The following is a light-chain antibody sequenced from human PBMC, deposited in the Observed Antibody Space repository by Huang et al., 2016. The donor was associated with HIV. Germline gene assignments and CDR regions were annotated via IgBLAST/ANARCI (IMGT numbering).Light chain of an antibody. CDR2: EAS. J-gene: IGKJ4*01. Sequence: DIQMTQSPSSLSASVGDGVTITCRASQAIGHSLAWYQQKAGKVPNLLIYEASILEIGVPSRFSGSRSGTDYTLTISGLQPEDFATYYCQQYYSTPLFFGGGTRLDI. CDR1: QAIGHS. CDR3: QQYYSTPLF. V-gene: IGKV1-NL1*01.